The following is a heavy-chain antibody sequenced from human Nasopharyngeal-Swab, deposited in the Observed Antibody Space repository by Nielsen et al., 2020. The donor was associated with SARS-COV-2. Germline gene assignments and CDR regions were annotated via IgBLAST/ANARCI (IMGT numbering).Heavy chain of an antibody. J-gene: IGHJ4*02. CDR3: ARAVHCSGDSCYWRYFDY. CDR2: IWNDGSNK. V-gene: IGHV3-33*01. D-gene: IGHD2-15*01. Sequence: VRQAPGKGLEWGAVIWNDGSNKYYADSVKGRFTISRDNAKNSLSLQMNSLRAEDTAIYYCARAVHCSGDSCYWRYFDYWGRGTLVTVSS.